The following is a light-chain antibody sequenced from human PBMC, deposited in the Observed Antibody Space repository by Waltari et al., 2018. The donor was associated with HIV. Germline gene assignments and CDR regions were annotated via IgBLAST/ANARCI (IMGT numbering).Light chain of an antibody. V-gene: IGLV1-44*01. J-gene: IGLJ2*01. Sequence: QSVLTPPPSTSGTPGQRVTISCSGGSSNLGRNSVNWYQQFPGTAPKLLIHNNNQRPSGVPDQFSGSKSGTSASLAISGLQSEDEAHYYCAAWDDRLNGLVFGGGTKLTVL. CDR3: AAWDDRLNGLV. CDR1: SSNLGRNS. CDR2: NNN.